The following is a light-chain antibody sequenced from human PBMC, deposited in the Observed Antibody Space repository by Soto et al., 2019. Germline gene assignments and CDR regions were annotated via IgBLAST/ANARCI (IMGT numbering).Light chain of an antibody. CDR3: QQYDSYSWT. J-gene: IGKJ1*01. Sequence: DIQMTQSPSTLSASVGEGVTITFRASQSVSNWLAWYQHKPGKAPNLLIYDVSSLESGVPSRFSGSGSGTEFILTISSLQPDDFATYYCQQYDSYSWTFGQGTKVDIK. CDR1: QSVSNW. CDR2: DVS. V-gene: IGKV1-5*01.